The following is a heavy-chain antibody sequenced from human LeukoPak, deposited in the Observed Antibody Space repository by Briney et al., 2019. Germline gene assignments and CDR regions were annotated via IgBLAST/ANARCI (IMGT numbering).Heavy chain of an antibody. CDR1: GFTFSSYA. CDR3: TSPDCSSTGCPFGY. CDR2: ISGSGGST. J-gene: IGHJ4*02. D-gene: IGHD2-2*01. V-gene: IGHV3-23*01. Sequence: GGSLRLSCAASGFTFSSYAMSWVRQAPGKGLEWVSAISGSGGSTYYADSVKGRFTISRDNSKNTLYLQMNSLRAEDTAVYYCTSPDCSSTGCPFGYWGQGTLVTVSS.